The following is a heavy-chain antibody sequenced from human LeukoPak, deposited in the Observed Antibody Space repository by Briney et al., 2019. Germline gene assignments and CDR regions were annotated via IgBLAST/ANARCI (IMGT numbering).Heavy chain of an antibody. Sequence: GGSLRLSCTASAFTFSSYAMSWVRQAPGKGLEWVALISYDGSHKYYADSVKGRFTISRDNSKNTLYLQMNSMRAEDTAVFYCTNLYSSGSYPRPYDYWGQGTLVTVS. CDR1: AFTFSSYA. V-gene: IGHV3-30*18. J-gene: IGHJ4*02. CDR3: TNLYSSGSYPRPYDY. D-gene: IGHD6-19*01. CDR2: ISYDGSHK.